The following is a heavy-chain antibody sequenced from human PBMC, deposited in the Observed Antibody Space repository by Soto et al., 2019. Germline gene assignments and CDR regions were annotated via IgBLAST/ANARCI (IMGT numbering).Heavy chain of an antibody. D-gene: IGHD6-19*01. CDR2: ISYDGSNK. CDR3: AKDPGRVAPYSSGWEPAYFDY. J-gene: IGHJ4*02. Sequence: GGSLGLSCAASGFTFSSYGMHWVRQAPGKGLEWVAVISYDGSNKYYADSVKGRFTISRDNSKNTLYLQMNGLRAEDTAVYYCAKDPGRVAPYSSGWEPAYFDYWGQGTLVTVSS. V-gene: IGHV3-30*18. CDR1: GFTFSSYG.